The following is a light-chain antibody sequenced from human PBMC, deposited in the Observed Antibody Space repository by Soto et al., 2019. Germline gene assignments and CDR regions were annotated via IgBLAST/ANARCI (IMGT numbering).Light chain of an antibody. V-gene: IGLV2-14*01. CDR2: EVS. J-gene: IGLJ1*01. Sequence: QSVLTQPASVSGSPGQSITISCTGTSSDVGGYNYVSWYQQHPGKAPKLMIYEVSNRPSGVSNRFSGSKSGDMASLTISGLQAEDEADYYCSSYTSSGTLVFGTGTKLTVL. CDR3: SSYTSSGTLV. CDR1: SSDVGGYNY.